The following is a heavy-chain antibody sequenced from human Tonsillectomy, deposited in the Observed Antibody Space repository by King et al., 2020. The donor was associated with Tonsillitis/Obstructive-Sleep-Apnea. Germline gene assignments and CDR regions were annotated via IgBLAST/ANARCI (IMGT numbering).Heavy chain of an antibody. CDR2: IYYSGST. D-gene: IGHD3-3*01. J-gene: IGHJ3*02. V-gene: IGHV4-39*01. CDR3: ARRDYDFWSGYYPPGAFDI. CDR1: GGSVSSTSYY. Sequence: LQLQESGPGLVKPSETLSLTCTVSGGSVSSTSYYWGWIRQPPGKGLEWIGSIYYSGSTYYNASLKSRVTISVDTSKNQFSLKLSSVTAADTAVYYCARRDYDFWSGYYPPGAFDIWGQGTMATVSS.